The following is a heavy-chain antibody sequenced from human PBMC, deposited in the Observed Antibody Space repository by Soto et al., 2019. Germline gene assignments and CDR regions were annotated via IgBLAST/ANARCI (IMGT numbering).Heavy chain of an antibody. CDR3: ASPAVNDLDADSSAFDI. CDR1: GGTFSSQT. Sequence: QVQLVQSGAEVKEPGSSVKVSCKVSGGTFSSQTINWVRQVPGQGLEWMGSVIPIIGEGKYAQSFLGRATITADRSTSPAYMGLSSLRSEDTAVYYCASPAVNDLDADSSAFDIWGQGTMVTVSS. CDR2: VIPIIGEG. D-gene: IGHD1-1*01. V-gene: IGHV1-69*02. J-gene: IGHJ3*02.